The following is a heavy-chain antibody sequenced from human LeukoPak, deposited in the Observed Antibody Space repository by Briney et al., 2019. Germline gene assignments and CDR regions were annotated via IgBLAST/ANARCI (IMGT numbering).Heavy chain of an antibody. V-gene: IGHV3-9*01. J-gene: IGHJ6*03. Sequence: GGSLRLSCAASGFTFDDYAMHWVRQAPGKGLEWVSGISWNSDSIGSADSVKGRFTISRDNAKNSLYLQMNSLRAEDTAVYYCAREGTAAGIFSVYYMDVWGKGTTVTVSS. D-gene: IGHD6-13*01. CDR2: ISWNSDSI. CDR1: GFTFDDYA. CDR3: AREGTAAGIFSVYYMDV.